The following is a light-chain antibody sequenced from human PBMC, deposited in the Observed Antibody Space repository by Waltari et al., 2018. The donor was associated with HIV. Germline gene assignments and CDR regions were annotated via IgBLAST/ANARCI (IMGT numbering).Light chain of an antibody. CDR3: KQYGSLPT. Sequence: EIVLTQSPGTLSLSPGERATLSCRASQSVTSDFLPWYQQNPGQAPRRLIQGASSRTTAIPDRFSGRGAGTDFNFTISRLEPEDFAVYYGKQYGSLPTFGGGTKVEIK. CDR2: GAS. CDR1: QSVTSDF. J-gene: IGKJ4*01. V-gene: IGKV3-20*01.